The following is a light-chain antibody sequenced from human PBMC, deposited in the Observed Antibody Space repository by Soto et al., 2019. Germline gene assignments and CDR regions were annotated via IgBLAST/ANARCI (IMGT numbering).Light chain of an antibody. V-gene: IGKV3-11*01. Sequence: EIVLTQSPCTLSLSPGERATLSCRASQSVSSYLAWYQQKPGQAPRLLIYDASNRATGIPARFSGSGSGTDFTLTISSLEHEDFAVYYCQQRSNWPTWTFGQGTKVDIK. CDR2: DAS. CDR3: QQRSNWPTWT. J-gene: IGKJ1*01. CDR1: QSVSSY.